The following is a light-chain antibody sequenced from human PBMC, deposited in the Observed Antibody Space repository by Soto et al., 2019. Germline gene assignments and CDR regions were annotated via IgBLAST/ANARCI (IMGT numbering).Light chain of an antibody. V-gene: IGLV2-18*01. Sequence: QSVLTQPPSVSGSPGQSVTISCTGTSSDVGSYNRVSWYQQPPGRAPKPMIYDVSNRPSGVPDRFSGSKSGTTASLTISGLQAEDEADYYCNLYISSGTYLFGTGTKVTVL. CDR3: NLYISSGTYL. J-gene: IGLJ1*01. CDR1: SSDVGSYNR. CDR2: DVS.